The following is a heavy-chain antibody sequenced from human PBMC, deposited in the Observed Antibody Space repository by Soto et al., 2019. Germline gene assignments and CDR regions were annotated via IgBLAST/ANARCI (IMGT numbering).Heavy chain of an antibody. CDR1: GFSFSRYA. Sequence: RGSLRLSCAASGFSFSRYAIHWVRQAPGKGLEWVAVISKDGSHKYYIDSVEGRFTISRDNSKNILYLQMNSLRDEDTAVYYCARSRSSAVADSFDFWGQGALVTVSS. CDR3: ARSRSSAVADSFDF. V-gene: IGHV3-30*04. CDR2: ISKDGSHK. D-gene: IGHD3-10*01. J-gene: IGHJ4*02.